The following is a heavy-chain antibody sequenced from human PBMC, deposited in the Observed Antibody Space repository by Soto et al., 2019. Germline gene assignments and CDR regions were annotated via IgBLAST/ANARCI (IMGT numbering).Heavy chain of an antibody. CDR3: TALCVGCGGFHCGGMDV. V-gene: IGHV4-31*01. CDR1: GGSISSGGYY. Sequence: QVQLQESGPGLVKPSQTLSLTCTVSGGSISSGGYYWSWIRQHPGKGLEWIGYIYYSGSTYYNPSLNSPPTIAGLTAQTVFSPKLLSVTTPATAAYSCTALCVGCGGFHCGGMDVWGQGTTVTVSS. J-gene: IGHJ6*02. D-gene: IGHD2-21*01. CDR2: IYYSGST.